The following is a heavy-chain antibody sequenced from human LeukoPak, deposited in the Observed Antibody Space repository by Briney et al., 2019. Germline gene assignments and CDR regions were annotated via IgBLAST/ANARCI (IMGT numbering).Heavy chain of an antibody. CDR2: IYTSGST. D-gene: IGHD3-16*02. CDR3: ARDFRHEIFGGVIA. Sequence: SETLSLTCTVSGGSISSYCWSWLRQPAGKGLEWIGRIYTSGSTNYNPSLKSRVTMSVDTSKNQFSLKLSSVTAADTAVYYCARDFRHEIFGGVIAWGQGTLVTVSS. CDR1: GGSISSYC. J-gene: IGHJ5*02. V-gene: IGHV4-4*07.